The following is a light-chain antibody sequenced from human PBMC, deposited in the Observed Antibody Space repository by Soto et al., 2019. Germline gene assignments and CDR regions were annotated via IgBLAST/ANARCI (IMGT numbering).Light chain of an antibody. Sequence: QLVLTQPPSVSGAPGQRVTISCTGSSSNIGAGYDVHWYQQLPGEAPKLLIYGKSNRSSGVPDRISASTSGTSASLAISDLQADDEADYYCQTYDSSLRGVFGGGTQLTVL. V-gene: IGLV1-40*01. CDR2: GKS. CDR1: SSNIGAGYD. J-gene: IGLJ3*02. CDR3: QTYDSSLRGV.